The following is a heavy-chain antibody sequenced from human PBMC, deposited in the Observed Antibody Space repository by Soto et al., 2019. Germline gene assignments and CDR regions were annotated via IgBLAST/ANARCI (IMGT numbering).Heavy chain of an antibody. V-gene: IGHV5-10-1*01. CDR1: GYRISSYR. J-gene: IGHJ4*02. D-gene: IGHD6-6*01. CDR2: IDPSDSYT. CDR3: ARASPGIAARREFDY. Sequence: PRESLKDSCQASGYRISSYRINWVRQMPGKGLEWMGRIDPSDSYTTYSPSFQGHVTFSVDKSINSAYLQWSSLQASDTAMYYCARASPGIAARREFDYWGQGTLVTVSS.